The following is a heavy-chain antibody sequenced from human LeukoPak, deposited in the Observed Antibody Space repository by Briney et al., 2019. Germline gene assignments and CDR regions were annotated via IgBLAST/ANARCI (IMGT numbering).Heavy chain of an antibody. CDR1: GFTFDDYA. CDR2: ISWNSGSI. J-gene: IGHJ3*02. D-gene: IGHD5-18*01. Sequence: HPGRSLRLSCAASGFTFDDYAMHWVRQAPGKGLEWVSGISWNSGSIGYADSVKGRFTISKDNAKNSLYLQMNSLRAEDMALYYCAKAIYSYGSGDAFDIWGQGTMVTVSS. V-gene: IGHV3-9*03. CDR3: AKAIYSYGSGDAFDI.